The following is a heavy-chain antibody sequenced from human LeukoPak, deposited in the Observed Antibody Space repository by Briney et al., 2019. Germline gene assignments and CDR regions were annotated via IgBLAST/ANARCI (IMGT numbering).Heavy chain of an antibody. CDR3: ARDGDYGTFAFDI. D-gene: IGHD4-17*01. J-gene: IGHJ3*02. CDR2: IYSSGST. Sequence: SETLSLTCTVPGGSISSYYWSWIRQPAGQGLEWIGRIYSSGSTNYNPSFESRVTMSVDTSKNQFSLRLSSVTAADTAVYYCARDGDYGTFAFDIWGQGTMVTVSS. V-gene: IGHV4-4*07. CDR1: GGSISSYY.